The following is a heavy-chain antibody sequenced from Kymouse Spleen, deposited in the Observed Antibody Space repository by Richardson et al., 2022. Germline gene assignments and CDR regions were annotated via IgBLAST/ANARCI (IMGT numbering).Heavy chain of an antibody. CDR2: ISWNSGSI. V-gene: IGHV3-9*01. CDR3: AKDLLLWFGEYYYYYGMDV. J-gene: IGHJ6*02. Sequence: EVQLVESGGGLVQPGRSLRLSCAASGFTFDDYAMHWVRQAPGKGLEWVSGISWNSGSIGYADSVKGRFTISRDNAKNSLYLQMNSLRAEDTALYYCAKDLLLWFGEYYYYYGMDVWGQGTTVTVSS. D-gene: IGHD3-10*01. CDR1: GFTFDDYA.